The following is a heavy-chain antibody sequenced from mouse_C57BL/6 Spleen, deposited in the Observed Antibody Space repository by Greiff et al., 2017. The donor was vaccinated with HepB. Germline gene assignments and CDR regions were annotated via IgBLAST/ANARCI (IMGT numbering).Heavy chain of an antibody. CDR2: ISYDGSN. D-gene: IGHD2-1*01. Sequence: EVKLQQSGPGLVKPSQSLSLTCSVTGYSITSGYYWNWIRQFPGNKLEWMGYISYDGSNNYNPSLKNRISITRDTSKNQFFLKLNSVTTEDTATYYCARGAGNHWFAYWGQGTLVTVSA. CDR1: GYSITSGYY. CDR3: ARGAGNHWFAY. J-gene: IGHJ3*01. V-gene: IGHV3-6*01.